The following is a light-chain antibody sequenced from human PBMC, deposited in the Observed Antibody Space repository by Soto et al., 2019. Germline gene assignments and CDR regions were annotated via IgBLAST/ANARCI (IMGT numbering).Light chain of an antibody. CDR1: SSDVGGYNY. CDR3: SSYTPSNTRQIV. V-gene: IGLV2-14*03. Sequence: QSVLTQPASVSGSPGQSITISRTGTSSDVGGYNYVSWYQHHPGKAPKLMIFDVSNRPSWVSNRFSGSKSGNTASLTTSGLQPEDEADYYCSSYTPSNTRQIVFGTGTKVTVL. CDR2: DVS. J-gene: IGLJ1*01.